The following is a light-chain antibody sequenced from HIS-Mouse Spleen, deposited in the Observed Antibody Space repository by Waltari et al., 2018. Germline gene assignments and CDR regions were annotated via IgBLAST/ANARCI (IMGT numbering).Light chain of an antibody. V-gene: IGLV2-11*01. CDR2: DVS. J-gene: IGLJ1*01. CDR3: CSYAGSYTGV. Sequence: QSALTQPRSVSGSPGQSVTISCTGTSSDVGGYNYVSWYQQHPGKAPKPMSYDVSKRPAGVPDRFSGSKSGNPASLTSSGLQAEDEADYYCCSYAGSYTGVFGTGTKVTVL. CDR1: SSDVGGYNY.